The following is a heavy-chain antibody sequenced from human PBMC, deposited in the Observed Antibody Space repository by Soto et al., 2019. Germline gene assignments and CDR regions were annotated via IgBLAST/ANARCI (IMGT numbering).Heavy chain of an antibody. D-gene: IGHD6-25*01. CDR2: IKQAGSEK. J-gene: IGHJ4*02. CDR3: AREKRANGYFEY. V-gene: IGHV3-7*01. CDR1: GFTFSAYW. Sequence: EVQLVESGGGLVQTGGSLRLSCAASGFTFSAYWMSWVRQAPGKGLEWVANIKQAGSEKYYVDSVNGRFIISRDDAKKSLFLQVNSLRVEDTAVYYCAREKRANGYFEYWGQGTLVTVSS.